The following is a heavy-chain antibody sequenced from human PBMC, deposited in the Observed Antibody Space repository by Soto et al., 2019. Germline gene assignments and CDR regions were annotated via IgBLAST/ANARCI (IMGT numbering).Heavy chain of an antibody. CDR1: GFTFSSYS. CDR3: ARDGFYGSGSYPYFDY. J-gene: IGHJ4*02. V-gene: IGHV3-21*01. CDR2: NSSSSSYI. Sequence: GGSLRLSCAASGFTFSSYSMNWVRQAPGKGLEWVSSNSSSSSYIYYADSVKGRFTISRDNAKNSLYLQMNSLRAEDTAVYYCARDGFYGSGSYPYFDYWGQGTLVTVSS. D-gene: IGHD3-10*01.